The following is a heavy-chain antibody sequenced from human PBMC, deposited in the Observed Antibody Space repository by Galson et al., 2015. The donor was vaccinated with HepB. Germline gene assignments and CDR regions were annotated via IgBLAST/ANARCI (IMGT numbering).Heavy chain of an antibody. V-gene: IGHV4-61*01. CDR1: GGSVSSGSYY. D-gene: IGHD3-22*01. CDR3: ARGTYYYDSSGPWYFDL. J-gene: IGHJ2*01. CDR2: IYYSGST. Sequence: ETLSLTCTVSGGSVSSGSYYWSWIRQPPGKGLEWIGYIYYSGSTNYNPSLKSRVTISVDTSKNQFSLKLSSVTAADTAVYYCARGTYYYDSSGPWYFDLWGRGTLVTVSS.